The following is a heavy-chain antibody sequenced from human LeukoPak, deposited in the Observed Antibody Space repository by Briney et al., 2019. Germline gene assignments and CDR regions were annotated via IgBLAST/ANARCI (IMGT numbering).Heavy chain of an antibody. V-gene: IGHV4-39*01. CDR2: IYYSGST. Sequence: PSETLSLTCTVSGGSISSSSYYWGWIRQPPGEGLEWIGSIYYSGSTYYNPSLKSRVTISVDTSKNQFSLKLSSVTAADTAVYYCARRVVRGVINYWGQGTLVTVSS. D-gene: IGHD3-10*01. CDR3: ARRVVRGVINY. CDR1: GGSISSSSYY. J-gene: IGHJ4*02.